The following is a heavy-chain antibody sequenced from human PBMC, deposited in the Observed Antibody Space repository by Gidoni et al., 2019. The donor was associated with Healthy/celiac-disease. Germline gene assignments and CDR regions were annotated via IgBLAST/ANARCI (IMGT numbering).Heavy chain of an antibody. D-gene: IGHD5-12*01. CDR1: GGSISRYY. CDR2: IYYSGSH. J-gene: IGHJ6*03. CDR3: ARALSGGYGYYYMDV. Sequence: QVQLQESGPGLVKPSETLSLTCTVSGGSISRYYWSWIRQPPGKGLEWIGYIYYSGSHNYNPSLKSRVTISVDTSKNQFSLKLNSGNAADTAVYYCARALSGGYGYYYMDVWGKGTTVTVSS. V-gene: IGHV4-59*01.